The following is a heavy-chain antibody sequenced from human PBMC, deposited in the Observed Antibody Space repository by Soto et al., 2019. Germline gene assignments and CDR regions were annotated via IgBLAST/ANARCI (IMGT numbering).Heavy chain of an antibody. CDR1: GFTFINFA. J-gene: IGHJ4*02. V-gene: IGHV3-23*01. CDR3: IRRYCSGTTCYAGDY. CDR2: IDERGRTT. D-gene: IGHD2-2*01. Sequence: GGSLRLSCAASGFTFINFAMGWVRQALGKGLEWVSSIDERGRTTYYADSVKGRFTISRDNSKNTLSLQINSLRAEDTAVYYCIRRYCSGTTCYAGDYWGQGTLVTVSS.